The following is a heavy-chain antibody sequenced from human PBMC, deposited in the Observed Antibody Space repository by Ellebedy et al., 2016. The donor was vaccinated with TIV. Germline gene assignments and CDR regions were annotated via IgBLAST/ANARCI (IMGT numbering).Heavy chain of an antibody. CDR1: GLTFSRYW. V-gene: IGHV3-7*03. CDR3: ASEFYSGYDSHLDY. CDR2: IKQDGSEK. J-gene: IGHJ4*02. D-gene: IGHD5-12*01. Sequence: GESLKISCVDSGLTFSRYWMSWVRQTPGKGLEWVANIKQDGSEKYYVDSVKGRFTISRDNAKNSLYLQMNSLRAEDTAVYYCASEFYSGYDSHLDYWGQGTLVTVSS.